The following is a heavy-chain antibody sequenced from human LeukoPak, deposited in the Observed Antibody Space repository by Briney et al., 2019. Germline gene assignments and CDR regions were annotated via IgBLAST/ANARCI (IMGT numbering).Heavy chain of an antibody. CDR3: AREGGIAARPRNYYYYMDV. Sequence: SVKVSCKASGGTFSSYAISWVRQAPGQGLEWMGGIIPIFGTANYAQKFQGRVTITTDESTSTAYMELSSLRSEDTAAYYCAREGGIAARPRNYYYYMDVWGKGTTVTVSS. D-gene: IGHD6-6*01. CDR2: IIPIFGTA. V-gene: IGHV1-69*05. J-gene: IGHJ6*03. CDR1: GGTFSSYA.